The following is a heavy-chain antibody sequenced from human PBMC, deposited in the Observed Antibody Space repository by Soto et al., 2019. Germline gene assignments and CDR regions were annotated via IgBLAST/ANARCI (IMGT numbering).Heavy chain of an antibody. J-gene: IGHJ5*02. CDR1: GYTFTNYW. Sequence: PGESLKISCQASGYTFTNYWLGWVRQIPGKGLEWMGIILPADSDTGYSPTFQGHFTMSCDTSISTTYRHWSRQKTSGSGLYYGPIRGKHAHALDPWGQGTRVTVSA. D-gene: IGHD6-13*01. V-gene: IGHV5-51*01. CDR2: ILPADSDT. CDR3: PIRGKHAHALDP.